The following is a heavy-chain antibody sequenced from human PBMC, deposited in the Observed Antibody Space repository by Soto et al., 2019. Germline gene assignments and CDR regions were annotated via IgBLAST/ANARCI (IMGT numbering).Heavy chain of an antibody. CDR3: ATRSLLRNTYYYGMDV. Sequence: PGGSLRLTCAAPGFTFSGSAMHWVRQASGKGLEWVGRIRDKANSYADSVKGRFTISRDNSKNTLYLQMNSLRAEDTAVYYCATRSLLRNTYYYGMDVWGQGTTVTVSS. D-gene: IGHD3-22*01. CDR2: IRDKANSY. J-gene: IGHJ6*02. V-gene: IGHV3-73*01. CDR1: GFTFSGSA.